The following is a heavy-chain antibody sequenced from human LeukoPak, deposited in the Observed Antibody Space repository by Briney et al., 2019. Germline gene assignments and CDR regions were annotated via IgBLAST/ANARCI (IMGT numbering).Heavy chain of an antibody. V-gene: IGHV4-61*02. Sequence: PSETLSLTCTVSGGSISTGSYYWSWIRQPAGKGLEWIGRIYTSGSTNYNPSLKSRVTMSVDTSKKQSSLKLTSVTAADMAVYFCARQFLVGSTFHAFDLWGQGTRVTVSS. CDR2: IYTSGST. D-gene: IGHD1-26*01. CDR1: GGSISTGSYY. CDR3: ARQFLVGSTFHAFDL. J-gene: IGHJ3*01.